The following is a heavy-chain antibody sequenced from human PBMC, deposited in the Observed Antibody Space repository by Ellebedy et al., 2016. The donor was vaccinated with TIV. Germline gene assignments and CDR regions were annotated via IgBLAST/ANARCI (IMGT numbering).Heavy chain of an antibody. CDR2: IKSKRDGETT. CDR1: GFTFGRAW. J-gene: IGHJ4*02. CDR3: TTGFSTAWHDHC. V-gene: IGHV3-15*07. D-gene: IGHD3-3*01. Sequence: PGGSLRLSCAASGFTFGRAWMNWVRQTPGQGLEWVGRIKSKRDGETTEYAAPGKGRFTISRDDSDNMLSLQMNRLKAEDTAVYYCTTGFSTAWHDHCWGQGTLVTVSS.